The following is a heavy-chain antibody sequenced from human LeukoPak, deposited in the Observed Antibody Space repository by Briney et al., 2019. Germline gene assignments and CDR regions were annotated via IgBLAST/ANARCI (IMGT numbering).Heavy chain of an antibody. D-gene: IGHD4-11*01. Sequence: GSLILSCAASGFTFSSYWIHWVRQAPGKGLVWVSRINTDGSSTSYADSVKGRFTISRDNAKNTLYLQMNSLRAGDTAVYYCARGRRTDYSPYYYYYMDVWGKGTTVTVSS. CDR1: GFTFSSYW. V-gene: IGHV3-74*01. J-gene: IGHJ6*03. CDR2: INTDGSST. CDR3: ARGRRTDYSPYYYYYMDV.